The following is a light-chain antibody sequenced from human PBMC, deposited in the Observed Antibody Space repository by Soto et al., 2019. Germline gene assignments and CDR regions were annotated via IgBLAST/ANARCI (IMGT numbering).Light chain of an antibody. V-gene: IGLV1-44*01. CDR1: NSNIGSNT. CDR3: VAWDGSLNGWV. CDR2: SNN. J-gene: IGLJ3*02. Sequence: QSVLTQPPSASGTPGQRVTISCSGSNSNIGSNTVNWYQQLPGTAPKVVVYSNNQRPSGVPDRFSGSKSGTSASLAISGLQSEDEADYYCVAWDGSLNGWVFGGGTKLTVL.